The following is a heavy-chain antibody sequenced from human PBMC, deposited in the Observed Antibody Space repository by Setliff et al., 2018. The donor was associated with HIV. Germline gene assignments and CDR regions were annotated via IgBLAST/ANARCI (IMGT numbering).Heavy chain of an antibody. D-gene: IGHD3-3*01. CDR1: GYTFTDYY. CDR3: ATRPRDDFWSGFDY. CDR2: ISPNYGGT. J-gene: IGHJ4*02. V-gene: IGHV1-2*06. Sequence: ASVKVSCKASGYTFTDYYIYWVRQAPGQGLEWMGRISPNYGGTHYPQKFQGRVTITADESTSTAYMELSSLRSEDTAVYYCATRPRDDFWSGFDYWGRGTLVTVSS.